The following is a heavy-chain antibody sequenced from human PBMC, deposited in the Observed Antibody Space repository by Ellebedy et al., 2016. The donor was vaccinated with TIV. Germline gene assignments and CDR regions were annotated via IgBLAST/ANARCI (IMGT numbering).Heavy chain of an antibody. CDR3: ARTYQTAMVRGVISPCDY. J-gene: IGHJ4*02. V-gene: IGHV3-7*01. CDR2: IKQDGTEE. D-gene: IGHD3-10*01. Sequence: GGPLRLSXAASGFTFSSHWMTWVRQAPGKGLEWVANIKQDGTEEYYVDSVKGRFTISRDNAKNSLYLQMNSLRAEDTAVYYCARTYQTAMVRGVISPCDYWGQGTLVTVSS. CDR1: GFTFSSHW.